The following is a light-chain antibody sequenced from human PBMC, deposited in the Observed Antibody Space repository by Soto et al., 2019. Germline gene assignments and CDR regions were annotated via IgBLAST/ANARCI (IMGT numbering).Light chain of an antibody. CDR2: NAS. V-gene: IGKV3-20*01. CDR1: ETLSSGS. J-gene: IGKJ3*01. Sequence: EIVLTQSPGTLSLSPGQRATLSCRASETLSSGSLAWYQQKPGQAPRLLISNASRRATGTPDRFSGSGSGTDFTLTISRLEPDDFEVYFCQQYGRSQVNFGTRTKADIX. CDR3: QQYGRSQVN.